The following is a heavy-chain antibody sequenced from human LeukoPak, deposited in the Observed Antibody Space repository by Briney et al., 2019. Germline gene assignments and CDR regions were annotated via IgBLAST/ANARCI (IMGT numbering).Heavy chain of an antibody. Sequence: GGSLRLSCAASGFTFSSYWMSWVRQAPGKGLEWVANIEQDGSEKYYVDSVKGRFTISRDNAKNSLYLQMNSLRAEDTAVYYCASDVSDSLWFGEEPYYMDVWGKGTTVTISS. J-gene: IGHJ6*03. V-gene: IGHV3-7*01. CDR3: ASDVSDSLWFGEEPYYMDV. CDR1: GFTFSSYW. D-gene: IGHD3-10*01. CDR2: IEQDGSEK.